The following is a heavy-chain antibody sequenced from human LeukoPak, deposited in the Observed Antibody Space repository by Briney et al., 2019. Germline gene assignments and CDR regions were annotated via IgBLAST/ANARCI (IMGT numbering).Heavy chain of an antibody. Sequence: PGGSLRLSCAASGFTFSSHWMSWVRQAPGKGLEWVANIKQDGSEKCYVDSVKGRFTISRDNAKNSLYLQMNSLRAEDTAVYYCARAWVIVVVPAAKHFNWFDPWGQGTLVTVSS. CDR3: ARAWVIVVVPAAKHFNWFDP. V-gene: IGHV3-7*01. J-gene: IGHJ5*02. CDR2: IKQDGSEK. D-gene: IGHD2-2*01. CDR1: GFTFSSHW.